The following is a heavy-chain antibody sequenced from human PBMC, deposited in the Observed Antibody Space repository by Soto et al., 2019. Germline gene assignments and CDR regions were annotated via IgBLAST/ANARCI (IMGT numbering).Heavy chain of an antibody. CDR2: IYTSGST. Sequence: SETLSLTCTVSGGSISSYYWSWIRQPAGKGLEWIGRIYTSGSTNYNPSLKSRVTMSVDTSKNQFSLKLSSVTAADTAVYYCARDSNWNYGGYNWFDPWGQGTLVTVSS. CDR1: GGSISSYY. J-gene: IGHJ5*02. CDR3: ARDSNWNYGGYNWFDP. V-gene: IGHV4-4*07. D-gene: IGHD1-7*01.